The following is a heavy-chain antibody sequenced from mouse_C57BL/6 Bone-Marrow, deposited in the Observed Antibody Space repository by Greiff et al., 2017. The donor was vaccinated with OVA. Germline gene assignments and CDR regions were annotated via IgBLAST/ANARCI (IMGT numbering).Heavy chain of an antibody. V-gene: IGHV14-4*01. Sequence: EVKLVESGAELVRPGASVKLSCTASGINIKDDYMHWVKQRPEQGLEWIGWIDPENGDTEYASKFQGKATITVDTSSNTAYLQLSSLTSEDTAVYYCDGYDYWGQGTTLTVSS. J-gene: IGHJ2*01. CDR2: IDPENGDT. CDR1: GINIKDDY. D-gene: IGHD2-3*01. CDR3: DGYDY.